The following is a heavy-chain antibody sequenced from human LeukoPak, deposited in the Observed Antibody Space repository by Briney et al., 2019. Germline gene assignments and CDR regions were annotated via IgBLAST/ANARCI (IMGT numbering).Heavy chain of an antibody. V-gene: IGHV3-23*01. CDR2: ISGSGGST. CDR1: GFTFSSYA. J-gene: IGHJ4*02. CDR3: AKDLGLWFGETLFDY. D-gene: IGHD3-10*01. Sequence: GGSLRLSCAASGFTFSSYAMSWVRQAPGKGLEWVSAISGSGGSTYYADSVKGRFTISRDNSKNTLYLQMNSLRAEATAVYYCAKDLGLWFGETLFDYWGQGTLVTVSS.